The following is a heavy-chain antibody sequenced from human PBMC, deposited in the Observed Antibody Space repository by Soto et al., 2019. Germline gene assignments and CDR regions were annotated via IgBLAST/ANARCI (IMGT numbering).Heavy chain of an antibody. CDR1: GFTFSSYS. Sequence: PGGSLRLSCAASGFTFSSYSMNWVRQAPGKGLEWVSYISSSSSTIYYADSVKGRFTISRDNAKNSLYLQMNSLRDEDTAVYYCARDLGLYYDSSGYPSGFDYWGQGTLVTVSS. V-gene: IGHV3-48*02. CDR3: ARDLGLYYDSSGYPSGFDY. CDR2: ISSSSSTI. D-gene: IGHD3-22*01. J-gene: IGHJ4*02.